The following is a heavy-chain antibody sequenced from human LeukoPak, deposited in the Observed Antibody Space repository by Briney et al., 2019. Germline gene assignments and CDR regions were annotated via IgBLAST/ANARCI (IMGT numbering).Heavy chain of an antibody. CDR2: IRSKAYGGTT. J-gene: IGHJ4*02. CDR3: TRVRPGCSGGSCYFDY. D-gene: IGHD2-15*01. CDR1: GFTFGDYA. Sequence: PGGSLRLSCTASGFTFGDYAMSWVRQAPGKGLEWVGFIRSKAYGGTTEYAASVKGRFTISRDDSKSIAYLQMNGLKTEDTAVYYCTRVRPGCSGGSCYFDYWGQGTLVTVSS. V-gene: IGHV3-49*04.